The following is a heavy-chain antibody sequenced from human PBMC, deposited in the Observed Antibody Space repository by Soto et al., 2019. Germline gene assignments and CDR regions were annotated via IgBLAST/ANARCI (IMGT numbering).Heavy chain of an antibody. CDR3: VRVRVGSIPINYDMDV. J-gene: IGHJ6*02. CDR2: IIPIFRIT. D-gene: IGHD1-26*01. CDR1: GDTLSRHG. Sequence: QEQLVQSGPEVQKPGSSVKVSCKASGDTLSRHGISWVRQAPGQGLEWMGGIIPIFRITNYAQKFKSRLMITADESTRTAYMELSRLGSDDSAVYFCVRVRVGSIPINYDMDVWGQGTTVTVS. V-gene: IGHV1-69*01.